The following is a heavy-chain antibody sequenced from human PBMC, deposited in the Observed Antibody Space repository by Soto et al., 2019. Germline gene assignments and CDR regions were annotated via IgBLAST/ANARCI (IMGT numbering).Heavy chain of an antibody. D-gene: IGHD3-22*01. J-gene: IGHJ3*02. CDR2: IPYDGSNK. Sequence: PGGSLRLSCAASGFTFSSYGMHWVRQAPGKGLEWVAVIPYDGSNKYYADSVKGRFTISRDNSKNTLYLQMNSLRAEDTAVYYCARYKDSSGYYYVIDAFDIWGQGTMVTVSS. CDR3: ARYKDSSGYYYVIDAFDI. V-gene: IGHV3-30*03. CDR1: GFTFSSYG.